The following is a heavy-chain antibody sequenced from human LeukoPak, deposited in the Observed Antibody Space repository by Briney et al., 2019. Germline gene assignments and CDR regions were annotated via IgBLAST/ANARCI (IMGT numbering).Heavy chain of an antibody. J-gene: IGHJ4*02. CDR2: IYTSGST. CDR3: ARRGVYYDSSGYHYYFDY. V-gene: IGHV4-61*02. D-gene: IGHD3-22*01. CDR1: GGSISSGSYY. Sequence: SETLSLTCTVSGGSISSGSYYWSWIRQPAGKGLEWIGRIYTSGSTNYNPSLKSRVTISVDTSKNQFSLKLNSVTAADTAVYYCARRGVYYDSSGYHYYFDYWGQGTLVTVSS.